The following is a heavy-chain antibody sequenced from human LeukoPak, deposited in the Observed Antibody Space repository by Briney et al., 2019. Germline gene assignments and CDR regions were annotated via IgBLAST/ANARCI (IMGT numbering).Heavy chain of an antibody. V-gene: IGHV3-9*01. CDR3: AKGYYDSSGTDY. CDR2: ISWNSGSI. D-gene: IGHD3-22*01. Sequence: GGSPRLSCAASGFTFDDYAMHWVRQAPGKGLEWVSGISWNSGSIGYADSVKGRFTISRDNAKNSLYLQMNSLRAEDTALYYCAKGYYDSSGTDYWGQGTLVTVSS. J-gene: IGHJ4*02. CDR1: GFTFDDYA.